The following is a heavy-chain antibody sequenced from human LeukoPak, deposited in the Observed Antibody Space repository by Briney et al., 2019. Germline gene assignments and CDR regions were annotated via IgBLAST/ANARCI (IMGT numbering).Heavy chain of an antibody. Sequence: ASVKVSCKSSGYTFTSYYMYWVRQASGQGLEWMGIINPSGGSTSYAQKFQGRVAMTRDTSTSTVYMELSSLRSEDTAVYYCARDSGMVRGTVDYWGQGTLVTVSS. D-gene: IGHD3-10*01. CDR3: ARDSGMVRGTVDY. CDR1: GYTFTSYY. V-gene: IGHV1-46*01. CDR2: INPSGGST. J-gene: IGHJ4*02.